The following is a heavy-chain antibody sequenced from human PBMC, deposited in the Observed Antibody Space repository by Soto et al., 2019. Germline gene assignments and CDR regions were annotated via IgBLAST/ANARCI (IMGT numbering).Heavy chain of an antibody. CDR1: GFTFKRDW. CDR2: TNQEGNEK. V-gene: IGHV3-7*01. D-gene: IGHD2-15*01. Sequence: EVKLVQSGGGLAQPGGSLRLSCAASGFTFKRDWVSWVRQVPGKGLEWVASTNQEGNEKYYADFVEGRFTISRDNVKNILYLDMNSLRVEDTAIYYCARWSDWGQGTRVTVAS. CDR3: ARWSD. J-gene: IGHJ4*02.